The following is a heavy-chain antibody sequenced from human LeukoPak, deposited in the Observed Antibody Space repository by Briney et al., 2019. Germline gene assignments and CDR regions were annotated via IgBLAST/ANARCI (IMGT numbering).Heavy chain of an antibody. CDR1: GFTFDDYA. J-gene: IGHJ3*02. Sequence: GGSLRLSCAASGFTFDDYAMHWVRQAPGKGLEWVSLISGDGGSTYYADSVKGRFTISRDNSKNSLYLQMNSLRTEDTALYYCAKDGTAMASDAFDIWGQVTMVTVSS. V-gene: IGHV3-43*02. CDR2: ISGDGGST. CDR3: AKDGTAMASDAFDI. D-gene: IGHD5-18*01.